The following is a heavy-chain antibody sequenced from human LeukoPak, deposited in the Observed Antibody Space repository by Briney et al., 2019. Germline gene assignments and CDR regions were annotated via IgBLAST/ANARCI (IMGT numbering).Heavy chain of an antibody. CDR1: GFTFSSYA. CDR2: ISGGST. V-gene: IGHV3-23*01. Sequence: GGSLRLSCAASGFTFSSYAMNWVRQAPGKGLEWVSAISGGSTYYADSVKGRFTISRDNSKNTLYLQMNSLRAEDTAVYYCAKKRIAVADFIDYWGQGTLVTVSS. D-gene: IGHD6-19*01. J-gene: IGHJ4*02. CDR3: AKKRIAVADFIDY.